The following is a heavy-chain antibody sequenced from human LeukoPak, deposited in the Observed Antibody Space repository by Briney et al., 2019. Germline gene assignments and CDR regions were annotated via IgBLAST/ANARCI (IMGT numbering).Heavy chain of an antibody. CDR1: GGSISSSSYY. CDR3: ARLAAAAHMGYYFDY. CDR2: IYYSGST. V-gene: IGHV4-39*06. Sequence: SETLSLTCTVSGGSISSSSYYWGWIRQPPGKGLEWIGSIYYSGSTYYNPSLKSRVTISVDTSKNQFPLKLSSVTAADTAVYYCARLAAAAHMGYYFDYWGQGTLVTVSS. J-gene: IGHJ4*02. D-gene: IGHD6-13*01.